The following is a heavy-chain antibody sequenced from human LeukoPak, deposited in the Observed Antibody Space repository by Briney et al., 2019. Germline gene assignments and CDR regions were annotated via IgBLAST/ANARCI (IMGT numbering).Heavy chain of an antibody. Sequence: AETLSLPCTVSVGSFSRHYWRWIRHPPGKGLEWLGYVYYTGWTIYNPSLKSRVPLSVETSKNHFSLKLSSVTVADTAVYYCAREPGGARGYSYGYGYYYYRDVWGKGTTVTVSS. CDR2: VYYTGWT. J-gene: IGHJ6*03. CDR1: VGSFSRHY. D-gene: IGHD5-18*01. V-gene: IGHV4-59*11. CDR3: AREPGGARGYSYGYGYYYYRDV.